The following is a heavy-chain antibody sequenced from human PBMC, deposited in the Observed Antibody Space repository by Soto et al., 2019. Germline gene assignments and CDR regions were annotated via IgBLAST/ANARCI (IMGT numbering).Heavy chain of an antibody. V-gene: IGHV4-39*01. CDR3: ARRVYYDFWSGFDY. CDR2: IYYSGST. CDR1: GGSISSSSYY. D-gene: IGHD3-3*01. Sequence: SETLSLTCTVSGGSISSSSYYWGWIRQPPGKGLEWIGSIYYSGSTYYNPSLKSRVTISVDTSKNQFSLKLSSVTAADTAVYYCARRVYYDFWSGFDYWGQGTLVTVSS. J-gene: IGHJ4*02.